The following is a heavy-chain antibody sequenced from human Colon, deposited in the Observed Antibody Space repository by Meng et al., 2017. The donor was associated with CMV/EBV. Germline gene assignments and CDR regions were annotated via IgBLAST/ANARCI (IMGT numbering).Heavy chain of an antibody. CDR2: IHQSGIT. Sequence: PSQSLYFAGVVVGWTLRTYCRYLHRKAPGKRLEVIGGIHQSGITNHNPCLKSRVTISIDTSKNQCSRKVSSVTAADTALYYFARGTYHAWNVLYFWGQGTLVTVSS. V-gene: IGHV4-34*01. CDR3: ARGTYHAWNVLYF. J-gene: IGHJ4*02. CDR1: GWTLRTYC. D-gene: IGHD3-10*01.